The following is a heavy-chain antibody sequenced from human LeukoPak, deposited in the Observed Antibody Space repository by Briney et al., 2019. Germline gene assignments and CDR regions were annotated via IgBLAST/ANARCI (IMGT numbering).Heavy chain of an antibody. CDR1: GFTFSSYS. CDR2: ISSSSSYI. D-gene: IGHD3-22*01. Sequence: GGSLRLSCAASGFTFSSYSMNWVRQAPGKGLEWVSSISSSSSYIYYADSVKGRFTISRDNAKNTLYLQMNSLRAEDTAVYYCAKGPYYYDSSEYFDYWGQGTLVTVSS. V-gene: IGHV3-21*01. CDR3: AKGPYYYDSSEYFDY. J-gene: IGHJ4*02.